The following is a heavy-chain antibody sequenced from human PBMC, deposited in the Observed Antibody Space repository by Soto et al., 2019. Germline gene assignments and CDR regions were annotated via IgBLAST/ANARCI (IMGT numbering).Heavy chain of an antibody. V-gene: IGHV3-48*01. Sequence: EVQLVESGGGLVQPGGSLKLSCAASGFTFSTHSMNWVRQAPGRGLEWVSYIHSSSSWEVYADSVRGRFTVSRDNAKNSLYLQMSSQRAEDTAVYYCVFDFWLVPTVWGKGTTVTVSS. J-gene: IGHJ6*04. CDR3: VFDFWLVPTV. D-gene: IGHD3-3*01. CDR2: IHSSSSWE. CDR1: GFTFSTHS.